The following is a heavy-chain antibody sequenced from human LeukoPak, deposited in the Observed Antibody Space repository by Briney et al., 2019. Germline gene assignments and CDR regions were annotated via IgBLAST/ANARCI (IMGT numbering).Heavy chain of an antibody. D-gene: IGHD3-16*02. V-gene: IGHV4-59*01. CDR2: IYYSGST. J-gene: IGHJ4*02. Sequence: SETLSLTCTVSGGSISSYYWSWIRQPPGKGLEWIGYIYYSGSTNYNPSLKSRVTISVDTSKNQFSLKLSSVTAADTAVYSCARGRVVIPYWGQGTLVTVSS. CDR3: ARGRVVIPY. CDR1: GGSISSYY.